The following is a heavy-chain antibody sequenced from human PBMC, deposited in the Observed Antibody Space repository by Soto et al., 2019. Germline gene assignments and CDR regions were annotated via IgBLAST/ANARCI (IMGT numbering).Heavy chain of an antibody. Sequence: EVQLVESGGGLVQPGGSLKLSSAASGITFSGSAMHWVRQASGKGLEWLGRIRSKANSYATAYAASVKGRFTISRDDSKNTAFLQMNSLKTEDTALYYCTRRYDSSGTNWYFDLWGRGTLVTVSS. CDR1: GITFSGSA. V-gene: IGHV3-73*01. D-gene: IGHD3-22*01. CDR3: TRRYDSSGTNWYFDL. CDR2: IRSKANSYAT. J-gene: IGHJ2*01.